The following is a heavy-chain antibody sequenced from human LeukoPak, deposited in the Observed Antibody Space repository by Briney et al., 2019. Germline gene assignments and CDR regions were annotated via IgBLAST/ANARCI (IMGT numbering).Heavy chain of an antibody. D-gene: IGHD2-21*02. CDR3: VRDLGCSGGDCRLGAFDI. CDR1: GGSITTSY. J-gene: IGHJ3*02. V-gene: IGHV4-4*07. Sequence: PSETLSLTCTVSGGSITTSYWSWIRQPAGKGLEFIGRVHSGGYADYNPSLNGRVTISVDTSKSQFSLKLSSVTAADTALYYRVRDLGCSGGDCRLGAFDIWAQGTMVTV. CDR2: VHSGGYA.